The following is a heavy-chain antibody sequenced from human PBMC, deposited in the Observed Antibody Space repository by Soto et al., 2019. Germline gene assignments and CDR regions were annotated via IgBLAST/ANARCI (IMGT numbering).Heavy chain of an antibody. D-gene: IGHD6-13*01. CDR3: SLGGIGGPGFDP. J-gene: IGHJ5*02. CDR1: NVYINSGGFY. CDR2: IFHSGST. Sequence: QVQLQESGPGLLKPSQTMSPTCDVANVYINSGGFYWRCIRQHPGKGLEGIGYIFHSGSTLYYTASNSGVSTAAETSKNHSSLILRTVTVADTTVVYCSLGGIGGPGFDPWGQGILVTVSS. V-gene: IGHV4-31*11.